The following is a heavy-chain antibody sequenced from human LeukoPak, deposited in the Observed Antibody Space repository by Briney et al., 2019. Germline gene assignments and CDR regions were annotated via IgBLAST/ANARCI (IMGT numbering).Heavy chain of an antibody. CDR2: ISYDGSNK. J-gene: IGHJ4*02. CDR3: AKDRVWEYYGSGSYSGYFDY. D-gene: IGHD3-10*01. CDR1: GFTFSSYG. Sequence: TGGSLRLSCAASGFTFSSYGMHWVRQAPGKGLEWVAVISYDGSNKYYADSVKGRFTISRDNSKNTLYLQMNSLRAEDTAVYYCAKDRVWEYYGSGSYSGYFDYWGQGTLVTVSS. V-gene: IGHV3-30*18.